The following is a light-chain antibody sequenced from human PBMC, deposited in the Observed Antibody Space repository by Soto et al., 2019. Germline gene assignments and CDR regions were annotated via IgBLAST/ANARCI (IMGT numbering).Light chain of an antibody. J-gene: IGKJ2*01. V-gene: IGKV3-20*01. CDR2: GAS. CDR3: QQYGSAPPTYT. CDR1: QSVSSSY. Sequence: EIVLTQSPGTLSLSPGERATLSCRASQSVSSSYLAWYQQKPAQDHRIIIYGASSMATGIPDRFSGSGSGTHFTLTISRLAPDDFAVYYCQQYGSAPPTYTFGQGTKLEIK.